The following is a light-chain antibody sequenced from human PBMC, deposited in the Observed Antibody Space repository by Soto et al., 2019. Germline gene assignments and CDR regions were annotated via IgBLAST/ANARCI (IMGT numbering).Light chain of an antibody. Sequence: QSVLTQPASVSGSPGQSITISCTGTSSDVGGYNYVSWYQQHPGKAPKLMIYDVSNRPSGVSNRFSGSKSCNTASLTVSGLQADDEADYYCSSYTSSSTLVFGGGTKLTVL. V-gene: IGLV2-14*01. CDR3: SSYTSSSTLV. J-gene: IGLJ2*01. CDR1: SSDVGGYNY. CDR2: DVS.